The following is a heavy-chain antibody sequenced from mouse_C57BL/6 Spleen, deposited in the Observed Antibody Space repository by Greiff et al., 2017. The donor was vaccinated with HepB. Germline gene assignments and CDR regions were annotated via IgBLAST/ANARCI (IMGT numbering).Heavy chain of an antibody. D-gene: IGHD2-1*01. CDR2: IYPGDGDT. CDR1: GYVFSSYW. CDR3: ASRPFYYGNYGYFDY. J-gene: IGHJ2*01. V-gene: IGHV1-80*01. Sequence: VQLQQSGAELVKPGASVKISCKASGYVFSSYWMNWVKQRPGKGLEWIGQIYPGDGDTNYNGKFKGKATLTADKSSSTAYMQLSSLTSEDSAVYFCASRPFYYGNYGYFDYWGQGTTLTVSS.